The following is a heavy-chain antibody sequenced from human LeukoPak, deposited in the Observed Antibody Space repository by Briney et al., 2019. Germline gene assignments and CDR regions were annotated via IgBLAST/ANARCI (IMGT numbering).Heavy chain of an antibody. J-gene: IGHJ6*02. D-gene: IGHD3-10*01. Sequence: GGSLRLSCAASGFTFSTYGIHWVRQAPGKGLEWVAVIWNDGSNKFYADSVKGRFTISRDNSKNTLYLQMNSLRAEDTAVYYCAREDWSYYYGSGSYYYYYGMDVWGQGTTVTVSS. V-gene: IGHV3-33*01. CDR1: GFTFSTYG. CDR3: AREDWSYYYGSGSYYYYYGMDV. CDR2: IWNDGSNK.